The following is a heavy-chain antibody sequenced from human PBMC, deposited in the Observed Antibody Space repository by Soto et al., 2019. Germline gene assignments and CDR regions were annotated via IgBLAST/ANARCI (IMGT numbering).Heavy chain of an antibody. CDR1: GGSISNYY. D-gene: IGHD4-17*01. V-gene: IGHV4-59*01. J-gene: IGHJ6*01. CDR2: IYYSGST. Sequence: SETLSLTCTVSGGSISNYYWSWIRQPPGKELEWIAYIYYSGSTNYNPSLKSRVTISVDTSKNQFSLKLSSVTAADTAVYYCARELYTVTNDGMDVWGQGTTVT. CDR3: ARELYTVTNDGMDV.